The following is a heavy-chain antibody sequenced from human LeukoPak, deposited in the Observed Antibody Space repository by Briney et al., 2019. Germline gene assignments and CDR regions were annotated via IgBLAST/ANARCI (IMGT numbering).Heavy chain of an antibody. D-gene: IGHD4-17*01. CDR3: ASGQTVMPPRGYYMDV. Sequence: ASVKVSCKASGNTFNSYGITWVRQVPGQGLEWMGWISAYSGNTKYAQVLQGRVTMTTDTSTSTAYMALRSLRSDDTAVYYCASGQTVMPPRGYYMDVWAKGPRSPSP. CDR2: ISAYSGNT. J-gene: IGHJ6*03. CDR1: GNTFNSYG. V-gene: IGHV1-18*01.